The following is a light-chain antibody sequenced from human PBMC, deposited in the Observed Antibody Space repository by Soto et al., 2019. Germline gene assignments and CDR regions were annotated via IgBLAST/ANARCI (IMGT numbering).Light chain of an antibody. Sequence: EIVLTQSPGTLSLSPGERATLSCRASQSVSSSYLAWYQQKPGQAPRLLIYGASSRATGIPDRFSGSGSGIDYTLTISRLEPEDFAVYYCQQYASSPPYTFGQGTKLEIK. CDR3: QQYASSPPYT. J-gene: IGKJ2*01. V-gene: IGKV3-20*01. CDR2: GAS. CDR1: QSVSSSY.